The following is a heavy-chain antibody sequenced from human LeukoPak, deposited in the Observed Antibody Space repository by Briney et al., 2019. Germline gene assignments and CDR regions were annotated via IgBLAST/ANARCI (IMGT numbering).Heavy chain of an antibody. Sequence: GGSLRLSCAASGFTFSSYSMNWVRQAPGKGLEWVSSISSSSSYIYYADSVKGRFTISRDNAKNSLYLQMNSLRAEDTAVYYCARAARDDFWSGHDYWGQGALVTVSS. V-gene: IGHV3-21*01. J-gene: IGHJ4*02. D-gene: IGHD3-3*01. CDR3: ARAARDDFWSGHDY. CDR1: GFTFSSYS. CDR2: ISSSSSYI.